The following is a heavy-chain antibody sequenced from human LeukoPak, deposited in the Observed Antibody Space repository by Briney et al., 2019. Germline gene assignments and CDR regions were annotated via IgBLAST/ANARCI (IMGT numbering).Heavy chain of an antibody. CDR1: GGTFSSYA. V-gene: IGHV1-69*05. J-gene: IGHJ4*02. CDR3: AIPPDDYGDY. Sequence: GASVKVSCKDSGGTFSSYAISWVRQAPGQGLEWMGGIIPIFGTANYAQKFQGRVTITTDESTSTAYMELSSLRSEDTAVYYCAIPPDDYGDYWGQGTLVTVSS. CDR2: IIPIFGTA.